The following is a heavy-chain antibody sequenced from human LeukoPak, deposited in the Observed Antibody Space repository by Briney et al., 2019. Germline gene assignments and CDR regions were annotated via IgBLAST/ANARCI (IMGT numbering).Heavy chain of an antibody. Sequence: SETLSLTCAVYGGSFSGSYWNWIRQPPGKGLQWIGEATHDGRINYNPSLRGRVTISVDTSMNQFSLRLTSATAADTAVYYCATIYGDFSDFDSWAQGTLVTVSS. CDR1: GGSFSGSY. CDR3: ATIYGDFSDFDS. D-gene: IGHD4-17*01. J-gene: IGHJ4*02. CDR2: ATHDGRI. V-gene: IGHV4-34*01.